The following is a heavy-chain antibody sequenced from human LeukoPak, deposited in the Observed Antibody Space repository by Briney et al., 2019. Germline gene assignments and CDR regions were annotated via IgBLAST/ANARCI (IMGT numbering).Heavy chain of an antibody. V-gene: IGHV1-69*02. D-gene: IGHD2-21*02. J-gene: IGHJ5*02. CDR1: GGTFSSYT. Sequence: GASVTVSCKASGGTFSSYTISWVRQAPGQGLEWMGRIIPILGIANYAQKFQGRVTITADKSTSTAYMELSSLRSEDTAVYYCASGAYCGGDCYSNWFDPWGQGTLVTVSS. CDR3: ASGAYCGGDCYSNWFDP. CDR2: IIPILGIA.